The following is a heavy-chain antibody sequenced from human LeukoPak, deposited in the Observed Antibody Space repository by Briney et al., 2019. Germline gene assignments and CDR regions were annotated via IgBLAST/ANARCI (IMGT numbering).Heavy chain of an antibody. CDR2: INSDGGST. Sequence: PGGSLRLSCAASGFTFSSYGMHWVRQAPGKGLVWVSRINSDGGSTSYADFVKGRFTISRDNAKNTLYLQMNSLRAEDTAVYYCARDLWRSSSWGAPGYWGQGTLVTVSS. CDR3: ARDLWRSSSWGAPGY. CDR1: GFTFSSYG. J-gene: IGHJ4*02. D-gene: IGHD6-13*01. V-gene: IGHV3-74*01.